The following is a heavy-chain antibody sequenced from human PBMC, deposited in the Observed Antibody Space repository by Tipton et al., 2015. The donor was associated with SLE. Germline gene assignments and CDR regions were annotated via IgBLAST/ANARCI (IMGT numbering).Heavy chain of an antibody. CDR3: ARNCSNAPRPRASNWFDP. CDR1: GGSIRSSNW. Sequence: TLSLTCAVSGGSIRSSNWWSWVRQPPGKGLEWIGEIYHSGSTHYNPSLKSRVTISVDTSNNQFSLSLSFVTAADTGVYFCARNCSNAPRPRASNWFDPWGQGTVVTVSS. D-gene: IGHD6-6*01. CDR2: IYHSGST. V-gene: IGHV4-4*01. J-gene: IGHJ5*02.